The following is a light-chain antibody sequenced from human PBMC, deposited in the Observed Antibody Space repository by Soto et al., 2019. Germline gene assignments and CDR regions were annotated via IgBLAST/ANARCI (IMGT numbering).Light chain of an antibody. V-gene: IGKV3-20*01. Sequence: EIVLTQSPATLSVSPGGRATLSCRASQSVSSSYLAWYQQKPGQAPRLLIYGASSRATGIPDRFSGSGSGTDFTLTISRLEPEDFAVYYCQQYGSSPSITFGQGTRLEIK. CDR2: GAS. CDR1: QSVSSSY. CDR3: QQYGSSPSIT. J-gene: IGKJ5*01.